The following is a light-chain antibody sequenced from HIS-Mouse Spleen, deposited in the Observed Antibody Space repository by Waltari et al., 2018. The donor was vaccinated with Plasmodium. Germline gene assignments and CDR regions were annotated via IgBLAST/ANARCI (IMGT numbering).Light chain of an antibody. CDR1: QSVSSN. J-gene: IGKJ3*01. CDR3: QQYNNGSFT. CDR2: GAA. Sequence: EIVMTQSPAPLSVSPGERATLSCRASQSVSSNLAWYQQKPGQAPRLLIYGAATRPTGIPARFSGSGSGTEFTLTISSLQSEDFAVYYCQQYNNGSFTFGPGTKVDIK. V-gene: IGKV3-15*01.